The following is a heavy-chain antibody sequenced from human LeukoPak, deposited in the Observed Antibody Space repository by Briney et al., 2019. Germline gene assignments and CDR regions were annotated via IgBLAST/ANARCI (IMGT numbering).Heavy chain of an antibody. CDR1: GFTFSSYS. V-gene: IGHV3-48*01. CDR2: ISSSSSTI. CDR3: ARSLIAADY. Sequence: PGVSLRLSCAASGFTFSSYSMNWVRQAPGKGLEWVSYISSSSSTIYYADSVKGRFTISRDNAKNSLYLQMNSLRAEDTAVYYCARSLIAADYWGQGTLVTVSS. J-gene: IGHJ4*02. D-gene: IGHD6-13*01.